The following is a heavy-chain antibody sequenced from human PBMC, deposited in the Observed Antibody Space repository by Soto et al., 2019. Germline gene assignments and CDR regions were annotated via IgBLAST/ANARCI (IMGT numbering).Heavy chain of an antibody. Sequence: QVQLVQSGAEVKKPGSSVKVSCKASGGTFSSYTISWVRQAPGQGLEWMGRIIPILGIANYAQKFQGRVTITADKSTSTAYMELSSRRSEDTAVYYCAQTPARSIVVVPAAMIQNWFDPWGQGTLVTVSS. J-gene: IGHJ5*02. CDR1: GGTFSSYT. CDR3: AQTPARSIVVVPAAMIQNWFDP. D-gene: IGHD2-2*01. V-gene: IGHV1-69*02. CDR2: IIPILGIA.